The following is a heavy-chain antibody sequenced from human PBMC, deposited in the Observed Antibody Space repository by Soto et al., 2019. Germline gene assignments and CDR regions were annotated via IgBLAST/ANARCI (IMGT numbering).Heavy chain of an antibody. CDR3: ARNPGYCSGGSSDCMDV. CDR1: GGSISSGGYY. CDR2: IYYSGST. J-gene: IGHJ6*02. V-gene: IGHV4-31*03. D-gene: IGHD2-15*01. Sequence: PPETLSLTCTVSGGSISSGGYYWSWIRQHPGKGLEWIGYIYYSGSTYYNPSLKSRVTISVDTSKNQFSLKLSSVTAADTAVYYCARNPGYCSGGSSDCMDVWGQGTTVTVSS.